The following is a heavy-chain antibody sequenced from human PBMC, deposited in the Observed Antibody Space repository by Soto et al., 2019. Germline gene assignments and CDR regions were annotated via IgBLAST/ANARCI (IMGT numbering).Heavy chain of an antibody. J-gene: IGHJ4*02. CDR2: IYYSGST. Sequence: SETLSLTCTVSGGSICSSSHYWGWIRQPPGKGLEWIGSIYYSGSTYYNPSLKSRVTISVDTSKNQFSLKLSSVTAADTAVYYCATLWGQDWGQGTLVTVSS. D-gene: IGHD3-10*01. V-gene: IGHV4-39*01. CDR1: GGSICSSSHY. CDR3: ATLWGQD.